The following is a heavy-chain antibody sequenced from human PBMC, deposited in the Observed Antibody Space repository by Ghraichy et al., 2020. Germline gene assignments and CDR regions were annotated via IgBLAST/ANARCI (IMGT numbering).Heavy chain of an antibody. CDR2: ISAYNGNT. CDR1: GYTFTSYG. D-gene: IGHD1-20*01. CDR3: ARDKPLTGTNDPLDY. V-gene: IGHV1-18*01. Sequence: ASVKVSCKASGYTFTSYGISWVRQAPGQGLEWMGWISAYNGNTNYAQKLQGRVTMTTDTSTSTAYMELRSLRSDDTAVYYCARDKPLTGTNDPLDYWGQGTLVTVSS. J-gene: IGHJ4*02.